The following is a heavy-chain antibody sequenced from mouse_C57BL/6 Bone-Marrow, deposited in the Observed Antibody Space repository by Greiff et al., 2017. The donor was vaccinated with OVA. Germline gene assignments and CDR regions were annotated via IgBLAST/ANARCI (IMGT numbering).Heavy chain of an antibody. CDR3: AREGYYEGFAY. CDR2: ISDGGSYT. V-gene: IGHV5-4*01. J-gene: IGHJ3*01. CDR1: GFTFSSYA. D-gene: IGHD1-1*01. Sequence: EVQRVESGGGLVKPGGSLKLSCAASGFTFSSYAMSWVRQTPEKRLEWVATISDGGSYTYYPDNVKGRFTISRDNAKNNLYLQMSHLKSEDTAMYYCAREGYYEGFAYWGQGTLVTVSA.